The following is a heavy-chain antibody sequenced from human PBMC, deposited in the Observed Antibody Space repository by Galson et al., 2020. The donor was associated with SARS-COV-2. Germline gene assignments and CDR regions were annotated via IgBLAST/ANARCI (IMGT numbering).Heavy chain of an antibody. Sequence: ASVKVSCKASGYTFTSYYMHWVRQAPGQGLEWMGIINPSGGSTSYAQKFQGRVTMTRDTSTSTVYMELSSLRSEDTAVYYCARERVGYCSSTSCPNWFDPWGQGTLVTVSS. CDR2: INPSGGST. V-gene: IGHV1-46*03. CDR3: ARERVGYCSSTSCPNWFDP. J-gene: IGHJ5*02. CDR1: GYTFTSYY. D-gene: IGHD2-2*03.